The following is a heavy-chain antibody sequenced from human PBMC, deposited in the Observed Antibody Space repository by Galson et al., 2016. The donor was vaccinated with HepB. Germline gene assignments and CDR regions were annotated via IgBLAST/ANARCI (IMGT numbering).Heavy chain of an antibody. CDR1: GLPFRSYG. Sequence: SLRLSCAASGLPFRSYGMHWVRQAPGKGLEWVAVILYDGSNKYYADSVKGRFTISRDNSKNTLYLNMSSLRPEDTAVYYCIRHWNSGWFWGQGTLVSVSS. CDR2: ILYDGSNK. CDR3: IRHWNSGWF. D-gene: IGHD6-19*01. J-gene: IGHJ4*02. V-gene: IGHV3-30*03.